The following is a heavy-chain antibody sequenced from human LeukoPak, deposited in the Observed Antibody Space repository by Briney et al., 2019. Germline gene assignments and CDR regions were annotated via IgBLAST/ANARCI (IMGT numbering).Heavy chain of an antibody. J-gene: IGHJ4*02. D-gene: IGHD3-10*01. CDR2: IYYSGST. V-gene: IGHV4-39*01. CDR1: GGSISSSSYY. CDR3: ARSVYGSGSYDC. Sequence: PSETLSLTCTVSGGSISSSSYYWGWIRQPPGKGLGWIGSIYYSGSTYYNASLKSRVTISVDTSKNQFSLKLSSVTAADTAVYYCARSVYGSGSYDCWGQGTLVTVSS.